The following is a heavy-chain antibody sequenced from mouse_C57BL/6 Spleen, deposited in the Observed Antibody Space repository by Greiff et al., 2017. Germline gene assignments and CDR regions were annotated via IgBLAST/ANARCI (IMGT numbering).Heavy chain of an antibody. CDR2: ISSGGSYT. J-gene: IGHJ2*01. Sequence: EVKLQESGGDLVKPGGSLKLSCAASGFTFSSYGMSWVRQTPDKRLEWVATISSGGSYTYYPDSVKGRFTISRDNAKNTLYLQMSSLKSEDTAMYYCARRGFITTVVAHFDYWGQGTTLTVSS. V-gene: IGHV5-6*02. CDR1: GFTFSSYG. CDR3: ARRGFITTVVAHFDY. D-gene: IGHD1-1*01.